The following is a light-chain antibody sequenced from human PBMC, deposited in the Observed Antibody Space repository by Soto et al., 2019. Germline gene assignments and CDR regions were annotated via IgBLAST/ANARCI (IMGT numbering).Light chain of an antibody. CDR3: QKYGSSLWK. V-gene: IGKV3-20*01. CDR1: PSVTSF. CDR2: GAS. J-gene: IGKJ1*01. Sequence: DIHLTLAPATLSFSPLQIDSLSCRTRPSVTSFLAWYQQKPGQAPRLLIYGASSRATGIPDRFSGSGSGTDFTLTISRLEPEDFAVYYCQKYGSSLWKFGQGTKVDIK.